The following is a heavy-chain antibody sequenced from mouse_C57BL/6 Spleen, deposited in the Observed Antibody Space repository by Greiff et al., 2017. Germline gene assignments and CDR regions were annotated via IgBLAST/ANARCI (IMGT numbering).Heavy chain of an antibody. CDR3: ARVHEAYAMDY. J-gene: IGHJ4*01. V-gene: IGHV3-6*01. CDR1: GYSLTSGCF. D-gene: IGHD1-2*01. Sequence: VQLKESGPGLVKPSPSLSLTCSVPGYSLTSGCFWDWIRQFPGNKLEWVGYINYDGSNKYNPSLKNRISITPDTSKNQLFLKLNSVTTEDTATYYCARVHEAYAMDYWGQGTSVTVSS. CDR2: INYDGSN.